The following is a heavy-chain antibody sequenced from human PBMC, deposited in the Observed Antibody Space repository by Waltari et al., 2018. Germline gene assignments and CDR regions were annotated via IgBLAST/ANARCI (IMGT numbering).Heavy chain of an antibody. CDR1: GFTFGSYS. V-gene: IGHV3-48*04. CDR3: ARNGWRYYDSSGYYYGDAFDI. Sequence: EVQLVESGGGLVQPGGSLRLSCAASGFTFGSYSMNWVRQAPGKGLEWVSYISSSSSTIYYAYSGKGRFTISRDNAKKSMYLQMNSRRAEDTAVYYCARNGWRYYDSSGYYYGDAFDIWGQGTMVTVSS. J-gene: IGHJ3*02. D-gene: IGHD3-22*01. CDR2: ISSSSSTI.